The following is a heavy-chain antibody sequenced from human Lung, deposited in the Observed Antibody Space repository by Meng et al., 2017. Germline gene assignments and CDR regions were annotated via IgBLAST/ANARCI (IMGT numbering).Heavy chain of an antibody. CDR1: GVTFSDSH. Sequence: VQLVESGGDLVQPGGSMKLSGAGSGVTFSDSHIQWVRQASGKGLEWVCRIMTKPSNYATSYAASMRGRFTISRDDSKNTAYLQMNSLKTEDTAVYYCTIYKTGHIWGQGTMVTVSS. CDR3: TIYKTGHI. CDR2: IMTKPSNYAT. V-gene: IGHV3-73*02. J-gene: IGHJ3*02. D-gene: IGHD3-9*01.